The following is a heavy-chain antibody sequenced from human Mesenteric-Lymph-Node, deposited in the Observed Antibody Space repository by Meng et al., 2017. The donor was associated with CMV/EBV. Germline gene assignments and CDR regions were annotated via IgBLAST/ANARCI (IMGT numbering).Heavy chain of an antibody. CDR1: GYSISSGYY. J-gene: IGHJ6*02. CDR2: IYHSGST. V-gene: IGHV4-38-2*02. CDR3: ARRDYYYFDMDV. Sequence: ETLSLTCTVSGYSISSGYYWDWIRQPPGKGLEWIGSIYHSGSTFYNPSLKTRVTISVDTSKTQFSLKLSSVTAADTAVYYCARRDYYYFDMDVWGQGTTVTVSS.